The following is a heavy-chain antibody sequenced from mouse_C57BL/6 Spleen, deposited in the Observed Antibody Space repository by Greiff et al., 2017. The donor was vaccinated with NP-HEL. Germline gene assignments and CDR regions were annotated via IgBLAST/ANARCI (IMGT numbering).Heavy chain of an antibody. CDR2: IYPGDGDT. V-gene: IGHV1-82*01. Sequence: QVQLKESGPELVKPGASVKISCKASGYAFSSSWMNWVKQRPGKGLEWIGRIYPGDGDTNYNGKFKGKATLTADKSSSTAYMQLSSLTSEDSAVYFCARHYYGSSYGYFDVWGTGTTVTVSS. J-gene: IGHJ1*03. CDR3: ARHYYGSSYGYFDV. D-gene: IGHD1-1*01. CDR1: GYAFSSSW.